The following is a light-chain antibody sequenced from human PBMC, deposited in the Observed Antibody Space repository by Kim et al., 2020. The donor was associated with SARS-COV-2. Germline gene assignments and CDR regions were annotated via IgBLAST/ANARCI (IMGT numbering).Light chain of an antibody. Sequence: SVSPVERATLSCRASQSVSGNLAWYQHKPGQAPRLFIYGASTRATGIPARFRGSGSGTEFTLTITSLQSEDFAVYYCQQYNKWPYTFGQGTKLEI. V-gene: IGKV3-15*01. CDR3: QQYNKWPYT. CDR1: QSVSGN. CDR2: GAS. J-gene: IGKJ2*01.